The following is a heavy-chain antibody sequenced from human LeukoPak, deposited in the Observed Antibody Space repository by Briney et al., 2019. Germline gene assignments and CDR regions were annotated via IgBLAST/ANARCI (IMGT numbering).Heavy chain of an antibody. J-gene: IGHJ3*02. CDR3: ARSGTFRLVVPAADAFDI. CDR1: GFTFDDYG. V-gene: IGHV3-20*01. CDR2: INWNGGST. Sequence: GGSLRLSCAASGFTFDDYGMSWVRQAPGKGLDWVSGINWNGGSTGYADSVKGRFTISRDNAKNSLYLQMNSLRAEDTALYHCARSGTFRLVVPAADAFDIWGQGTMVTVSS. D-gene: IGHD2-2*01.